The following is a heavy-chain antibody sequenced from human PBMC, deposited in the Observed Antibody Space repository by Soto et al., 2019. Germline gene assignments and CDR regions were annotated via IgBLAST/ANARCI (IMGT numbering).Heavy chain of an antibody. Sequence: SETLSLTCTVSGGSMSSFYWSWIRQPPGKGLEWIGYIYYNGNTNYSPSLKSRVTMSVDTSKNQVFLKLTSVTAADTAVYFCARGGWYVDYWGQGTLVTVSS. CDR1: GGSMSSFY. J-gene: IGHJ4*02. CDR3: ARGGWYVDY. D-gene: IGHD6-19*01. CDR2: IYYNGNT. V-gene: IGHV4-59*01.